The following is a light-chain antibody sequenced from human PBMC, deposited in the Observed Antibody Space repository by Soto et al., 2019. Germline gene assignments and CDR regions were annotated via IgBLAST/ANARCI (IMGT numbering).Light chain of an antibody. CDR1: RSDVGGYNY. V-gene: IGLV2-14*01. CDR2: EVS. J-gene: IGLJ2*01. CDR3: SSYTTSSTVV. Sequence: QSVLTQPASVSGSPGQSITISCTGTRSDVGGYNYVSWYQQHPGKVPKLLIYEVSNWPSGVSNRFSGSKSGNTASLTISGLQAEDEADYYCSSYTTSSTVVFGGGTKVTVL.